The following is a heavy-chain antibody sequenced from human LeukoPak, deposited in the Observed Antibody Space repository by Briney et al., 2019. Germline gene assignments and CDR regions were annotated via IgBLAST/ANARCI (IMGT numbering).Heavy chain of an antibody. D-gene: IGHD3-3*02. V-gene: IGHV3-20*04. Sequence: GGSLRLSCAASGFGGYGMSWVRQAPGKGLEWVSGISWNGGSTGYADSVKGRFTISRDSAKNYLYLQMTSLRAEDTAFYYCARDTISNWASDYWGQGTLVTVSS. CDR2: ISWNGGST. CDR3: ARDTISNWASDY. CDR1: GFGGYG. J-gene: IGHJ4*02.